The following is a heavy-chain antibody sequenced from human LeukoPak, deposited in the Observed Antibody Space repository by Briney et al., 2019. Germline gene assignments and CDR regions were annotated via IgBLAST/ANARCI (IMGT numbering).Heavy chain of an antibody. J-gene: IGHJ4*02. CDR2: IYYSGSA. V-gene: IGHV4-31*03. CDR1: GGSISSGGYY. D-gene: IGHD4-23*01. CDR3: ARYVQSYGGNYFDY. Sequence: SQTLSLTCTVSGGSISSGGYYWSWIRQHPGKGLEWIGYIYYSGSAYYNPSLKSRVTMSLDTSKNQFSLKLTSVTAADTAVYYCARYVQSYGGNYFDYWGQGTLVTVSS.